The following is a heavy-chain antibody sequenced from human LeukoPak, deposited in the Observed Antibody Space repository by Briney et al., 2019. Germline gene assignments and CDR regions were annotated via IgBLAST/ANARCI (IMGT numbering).Heavy chain of an antibody. V-gene: IGHV3-53*01. D-gene: IGHD4-11*01. CDR3: ARDRSNYYWYFDL. Sequence: GGSLRLSCAASGFTVSSNYMSWVRQAPGKGLEWVSVIYSGGSTYYADSAKGRFTISRDNSKNTLYLQMNSLRAEDTAVYYCARDRSNYYWYFDLWGRGTLVTVSS. CDR2: IYSGGST. CDR1: GFTVSSNY. J-gene: IGHJ2*01.